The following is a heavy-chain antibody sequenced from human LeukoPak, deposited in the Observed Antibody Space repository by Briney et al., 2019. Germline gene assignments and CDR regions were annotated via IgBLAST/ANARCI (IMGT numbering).Heavy chain of an antibody. CDR1: GGSISSYY. CDR3: ARDNFGHYGSGNNAFDI. V-gene: IGHV4-4*07. J-gene: IGHJ3*02. D-gene: IGHD3-10*01. CDR2: IYTSGST. Sequence: SETLSLTCTVSGGSISSYYWSWIRQPAGKGLEWIGRIYTSGSTNYNPSLKSRVTMSVDTSKNQFSLKLSSVIAADTAVYYCARDNFGHYGSGNNAFDIWGQGTMVTVSS.